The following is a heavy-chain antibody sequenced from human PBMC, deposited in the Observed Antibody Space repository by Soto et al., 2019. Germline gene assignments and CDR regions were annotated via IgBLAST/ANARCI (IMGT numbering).Heavy chain of an antibody. D-gene: IGHD1-1*01. CDR1: GLCLSYYT. CDR3: AKERIGIQGRVDS. CDR2: IIPSATT. J-gene: IGHJ4*02. Sequence: GSLRLSGAAAGLCLSYYTMNWVRQAPGKGLEWVALIIPSATTYYADPVKGRFTISRDNSKNTVYLEMNSLKSDDTSVYYCAKERIGIQGRVDSWGPGTLVTVSS. V-gene: IGHV3-23*01.